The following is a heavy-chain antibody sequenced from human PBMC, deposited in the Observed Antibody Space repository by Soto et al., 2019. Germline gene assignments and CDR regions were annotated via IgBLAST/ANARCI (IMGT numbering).Heavy chain of an antibody. Sequence: QPLLQESGPGLVRPSETLSLTCTVSGASIETTSYYWGWIRQPPGKGLEWLATIYYGGDTYYNPSLKGRLTMSVDTAKTQFSLKLTSVTVADTAVYFCASPGLAVDASGGVIDPWGQGTLVTVSS. V-gene: IGHV4-39*01. J-gene: IGHJ5*02. CDR1: GASIETTSYY. D-gene: IGHD3-16*01. CDR2: IYYGGDT. CDR3: ASPGLAVDASGGVIDP.